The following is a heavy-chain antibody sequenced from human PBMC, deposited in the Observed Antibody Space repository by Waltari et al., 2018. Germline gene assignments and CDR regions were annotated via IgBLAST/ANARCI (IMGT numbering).Heavy chain of an antibody. CDR3: ARGLVVGATYYFDY. J-gene: IGHJ4*02. V-gene: IGHV1-2*06. CDR2: INPNSGGT. CDR1: GSTFTGSY. Sequence: QVPLVQSGAEVTKPGASVKVSCQASGSTFTGSYMHWVRQAPGQGLEWMGRINPNSGGTNYAQKFQGRVTMTRDTSISTAYMELSRLRSDDTAVYYCARGLVVGATYYFDYWGQGTLVTVSS. D-gene: IGHD1-26*01.